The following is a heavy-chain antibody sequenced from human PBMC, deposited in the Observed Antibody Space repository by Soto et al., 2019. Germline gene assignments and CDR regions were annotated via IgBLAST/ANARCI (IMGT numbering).Heavy chain of an antibody. Sequence: SETLSLTCAVYGGSFSGYYWSWIRQPPGKGLEWIGEINHSGSTNYNPSLKSRVTISVDTSKNQFSLKLSSVTAADTAVYYCARELELLGYFDYWGQGTLVTVSS. CDR2: INHSGST. J-gene: IGHJ4*02. CDR3: ARELELLGYFDY. D-gene: IGHD1-7*01. V-gene: IGHV4-34*01. CDR1: GGSFSGYY.